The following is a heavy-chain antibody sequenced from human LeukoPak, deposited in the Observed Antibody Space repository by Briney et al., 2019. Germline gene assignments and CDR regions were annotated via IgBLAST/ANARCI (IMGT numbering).Heavy chain of an antibody. V-gene: IGHV3-21*01. CDR2: ISSSSSYI. CDR1: GFTFNSYS. CDR3: ARRAYCGGDCYSGSYYYYGMDV. D-gene: IGHD2-21*02. Sequence: PGESLRLSCAASGFTFNSYSMNWVRQAPGKGLEWVSSISSSSSYIYYADSVKGRFTISRDNAKSSLYLQMNSLRAEDTALYYCARRAYCGGDCYSGSYYYYGMDVWGQGTTVTVSS. J-gene: IGHJ6*02.